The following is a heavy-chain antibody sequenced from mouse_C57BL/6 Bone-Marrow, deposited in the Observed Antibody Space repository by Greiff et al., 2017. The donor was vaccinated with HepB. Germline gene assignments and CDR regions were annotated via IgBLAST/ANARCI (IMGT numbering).Heavy chain of an antibody. CDR3: ARYDGYSWYFDV. V-gene: IGHV14-3*01. D-gene: IGHD2-3*01. Sequence: VQLQQSVAELVRPGASVKLSCTASGFNFKNTYMHWVKQRPEQGLEWIGRIDPANGNTHYAAKFQGKATITADTSSNTAYLQLSSLTSEDTAIYYGARYDGYSWYFDVGGTGTTVTVSA. J-gene: IGHJ1*03. CDR1: GFNFKNTY. CDR2: IDPANGNT.